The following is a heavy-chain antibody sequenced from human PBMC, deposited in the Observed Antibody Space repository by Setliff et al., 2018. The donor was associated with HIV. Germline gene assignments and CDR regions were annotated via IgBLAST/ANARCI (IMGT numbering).Heavy chain of an antibody. CDR3: ARYSGIAVND. D-gene: IGHD6-19*01. J-gene: IGHJ4*02. V-gene: IGHV4-34*01. CDR2: INHSGST. Sequence: SETLSLTCAVYGGSFGGYYWSWIRQPPGKGLEWIGEINHSGSTNYNPSLKSRVTISVDTSKNQFSLKLSSVTAADTAVYYCARYSGIAVNDWGQGTLVTVSS. CDR1: GGSFGGYY.